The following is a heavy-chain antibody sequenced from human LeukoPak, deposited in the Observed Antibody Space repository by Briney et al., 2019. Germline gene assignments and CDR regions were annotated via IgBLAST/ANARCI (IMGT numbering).Heavy chain of an antibody. D-gene: IGHD5-24*01. CDR3: ARVELGSGDGYGDY. CDR2: INPNSGGT. V-gene: IGHV1-2*02. Sequence: GASVKVSCKASGYTFTGYYMHWVRQAPGQGLEWMGWINPNSGGTNYAQKFQGRVTMTRDTSISTAYMELSRLRSDDTAVYYSARVELGSGDGYGDYWGQGTLVTVSS. J-gene: IGHJ4*02. CDR1: GYTFTGYY.